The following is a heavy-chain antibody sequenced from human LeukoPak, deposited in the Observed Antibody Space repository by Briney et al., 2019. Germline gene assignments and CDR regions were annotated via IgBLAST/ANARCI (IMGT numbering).Heavy chain of an antibody. D-gene: IGHD3-22*01. Sequence: GGSLRLSCAASGFTFSNHAMSWVRQAPGKGLQWVSAISGGGVAIYYADSVKGRFTISKDNSKNTLYLQMNSLRAEDTAVYYCAKDGFDYYDSSGYYYFNYWGQGTLVTVSS. J-gene: IGHJ4*02. CDR1: GFTFSNHA. CDR3: AKDGFDYYDSSGYYYFNY. V-gene: IGHV3-23*01. CDR2: ISGGGVAI.